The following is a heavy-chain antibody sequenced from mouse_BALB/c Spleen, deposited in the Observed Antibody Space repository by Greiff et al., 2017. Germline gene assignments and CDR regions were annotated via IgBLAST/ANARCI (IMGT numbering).Heavy chain of an antibody. CDR1: GYSITSDYA. CDR2: ISYSGST. CDR3: ARSGITTGGFDV. J-gene: IGHJ1*01. V-gene: IGHV3-2*02. D-gene: IGHD1-1*01. Sequence: EVKLVESGPGLVKPSQSLSLTCTVTGYSITSDYAWNWIRQFPGNKLEWMGYISYSGSTSYNPSLKSRISITRDTSKNQFFLQLNSVTTEDTATYYCARSGITTGGFDVWGAGTTVTVSS.